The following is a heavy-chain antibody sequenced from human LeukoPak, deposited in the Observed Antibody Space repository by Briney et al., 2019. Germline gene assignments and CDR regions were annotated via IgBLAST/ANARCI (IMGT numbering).Heavy chain of an antibody. Sequence: GASVTVSCKASGGTFSSYAISWVRQAPGQGLEWMGGIIPIFGTANYAQKFQGRVTITADESTSTAYMELSSLRSEDTAVYYCARAHRYSYGYSYGMDVWGQGTTVTVSS. CDR2: IIPIFGTA. CDR1: GGTFSSYA. V-gene: IGHV1-69*13. J-gene: IGHJ6*02. CDR3: ARAHRYSYGYSYGMDV. D-gene: IGHD5-18*01.